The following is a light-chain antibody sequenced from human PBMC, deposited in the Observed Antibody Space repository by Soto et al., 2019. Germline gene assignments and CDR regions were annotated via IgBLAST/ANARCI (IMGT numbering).Light chain of an antibody. CDR1: SGDVGGYDY. Sequence: QSALTQPASVSGSPGQSISISCTGTSGDVGGYDYVSWYQQHPDRAPKLMIYEVSNWPSGFSNRFSGSKSGNTASLSISGLQAEDEADYYCSSYTSTSTLVFGTGTKLTVL. CDR3: SSYTSTSTLV. V-gene: IGLV2-14*01. CDR2: EVS. J-gene: IGLJ1*01.